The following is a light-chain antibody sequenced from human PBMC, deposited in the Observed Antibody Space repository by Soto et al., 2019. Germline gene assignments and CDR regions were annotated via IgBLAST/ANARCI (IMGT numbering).Light chain of an antibody. J-gene: IGKJ1*01. CDR3: QQYGGSPRT. CDR1: QSVSSN. CDR2: GAF. Sequence: EIVMTQSPVTLSVSPGERATLSCRASQSVSSNLAWYQQKPGQAPRLLFSGAFNRATDTPDRFSGSGSGTDFTLIISGVEAEDFAMYHCQQYGGSPRTFGQGTKVDTK. V-gene: IGKV3-20*01.